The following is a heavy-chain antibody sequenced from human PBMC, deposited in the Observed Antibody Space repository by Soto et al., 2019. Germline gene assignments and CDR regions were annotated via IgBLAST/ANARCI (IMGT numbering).Heavy chain of an antibody. J-gene: IGHJ5*02. CDR2: IYATGTT. Sequence: SETLSLTCTVSGASISGYYWSWIRKSAGKGLERIGRIYATGTTAYNPSLNSRVIMSVDTSKKQFSLKLMPVTAADPAVSYCVRDGTKKLIDWLDPWGQGSSVTVSS. V-gene: IGHV4-4*07. CDR1: GASISGYY. D-gene: IGHD1-1*01. CDR3: VRDGTKKLIDWLDP.